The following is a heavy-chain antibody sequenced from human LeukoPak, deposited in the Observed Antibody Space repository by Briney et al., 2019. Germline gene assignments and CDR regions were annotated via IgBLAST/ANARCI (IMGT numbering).Heavy chain of an antibody. V-gene: IGHV4-59*01. D-gene: IGHD3-10*01. CDR1: GGSISSYY. CDR3: ARALSYYGSGSYYNVWSGYDY. Sequence: SETLSLTCTVSGGSISSYYWSWIRQPPGKGLEWIGYIYYSGSTNYNPSLKSRVTISVDTSKNQFSLKLSSVTAADTAVYYCARALSYYGSGSYYNVWSGYDYWGQGTLVTVSS. J-gene: IGHJ4*02. CDR2: IYYSGST.